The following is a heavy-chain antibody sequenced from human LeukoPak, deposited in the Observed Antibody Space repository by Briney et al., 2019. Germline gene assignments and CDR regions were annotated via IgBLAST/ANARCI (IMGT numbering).Heavy chain of an antibody. CDR2: LYPSGSS. CDR3: ARDLSGSLYFDY. D-gene: IGHD3-10*01. Sequence: SETLSLTCTVSGASISPYYWTWIRQPAGKGLEWIGRLYPSGSSDYNPSLKSRVTMSVDTSRNQFSLRVTSVTAADTAIYYCARDLSGSLYFDYWGQGILVTVSA. CDR1: GASISPYY. J-gene: IGHJ4*02. V-gene: IGHV4-4*07.